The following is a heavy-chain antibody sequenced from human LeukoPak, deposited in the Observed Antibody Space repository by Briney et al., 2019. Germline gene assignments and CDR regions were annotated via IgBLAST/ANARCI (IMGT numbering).Heavy chain of an antibody. J-gene: IGHJ3*02. D-gene: IGHD5-12*01. CDR3: ARDMSGGYEFFDAFDI. Sequence: GASVKVSCKASGYTFTSYGISWVRQAPGQGLEWMGWISAYNGNTNYAQKLQGRVTMTTDTSTSTAYMELRSLRSDDTAVYYCARDMSGGYEFFDAFDIWGQGTMVTVSS. V-gene: IGHV1-18*01. CDR2: ISAYNGNT. CDR1: GYTFTSYG.